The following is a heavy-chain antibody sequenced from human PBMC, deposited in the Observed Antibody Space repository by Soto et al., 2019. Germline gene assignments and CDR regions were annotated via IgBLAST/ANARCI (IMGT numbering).Heavy chain of an antibody. CDR2: IWYDGSNK. D-gene: IGHD6-19*01. V-gene: IGHV3-33*01. J-gene: IGHJ5*02. CDR3: ARDPGSSGWHGWFDP. CDR1: GFTFSSYG. Sequence: QVQLVESGGGVVQPGRSLRLSCAASGFTFSSYGMHWVRQAPGKGLEWVAVIWYDGSNKYYADSVKGRFTISRDNSKNTLDLQMNSLRAEDTAVYYCARDPGSSGWHGWFDPWGQGTLVTVSS.